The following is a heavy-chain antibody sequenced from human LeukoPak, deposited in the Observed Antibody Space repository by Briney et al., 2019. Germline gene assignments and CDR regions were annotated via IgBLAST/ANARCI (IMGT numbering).Heavy chain of an antibody. CDR1: GYTFTTYG. Sequence: ASVKVSCKTSGYTFTTYGLSWVRQARGQGLEWMGWINPNSGGTNYAQKFQGRVTMTRDTSISTAYMELSRLRSDDTAVYYCARDLGGATDYWGQGTLVTVSS. V-gene: IGHV1-2*02. J-gene: IGHJ4*02. D-gene: IGHD1-26*01. CDR3: ARDLGGATDY. CDR2: INPNSGGT.